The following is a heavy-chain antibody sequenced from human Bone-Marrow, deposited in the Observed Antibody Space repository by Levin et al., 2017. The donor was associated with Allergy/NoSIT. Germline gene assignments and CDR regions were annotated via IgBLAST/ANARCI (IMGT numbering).Heavy chain of an antibody. CDR3: ARAAGAAGRGGMAV. CDR1: GFPFSTYG. J-gene: IGHJ6*02. CDR2: ITTTGNYI. Sequence: PGGSLRLSCATSGFPFSTYGMAWVRQAPGKGLEWVASITTTGNYIHYADSVKGRFTISRDNANNSLSLQMNRLRGEDTAVYYCARAAGAAGRGGMAVWGQGATVTVSS. D-gene: IGHD2-15*01. V-gene: IGHV3-21*01.